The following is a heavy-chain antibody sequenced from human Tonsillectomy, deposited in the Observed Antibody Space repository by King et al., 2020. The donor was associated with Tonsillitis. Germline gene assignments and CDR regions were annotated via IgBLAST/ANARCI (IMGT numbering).Heavy chain of an antibody. J-gene: IGHJ6*02. CDR1: GFTFSSYA. CDR3: AKCAVAVKNYSYYGMDV. V-gene: IGHV3-23*01. CDR2: ISGSGIST. D-gene: IGHD6-19*01. Sequence: EVQLQESGGGLVQPGGSLRLSCAASGFTFSSYAMTWVRQAPGKGLEWVSAISGSGISTYYADSVKGRFTVSRDNSKNTLYLQMNSLRAEDTAVYYCAKCAVAVKNYSYYGMDVWGQGTTVTVSS.